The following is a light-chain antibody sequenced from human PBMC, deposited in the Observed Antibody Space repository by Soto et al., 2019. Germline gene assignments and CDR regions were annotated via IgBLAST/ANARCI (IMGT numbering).Light chain of an antibody. V-gene: IGLV2-14*01. CDR1: NSDVGGYNF. CDR3: SSYTSRSTLV. J-gene: IGLJ1*01. CDR2: DVT. Sequence: QSALTQPAFVSGSPGQSITISCTGTNSDVGGYNFVSWYQQHPGKVPKLMIYDVTTRPSGVSNRFSGSKSGNTASLTISGLQAEDEADYYGSSYTSRSTLVFGTGTKLTVL.